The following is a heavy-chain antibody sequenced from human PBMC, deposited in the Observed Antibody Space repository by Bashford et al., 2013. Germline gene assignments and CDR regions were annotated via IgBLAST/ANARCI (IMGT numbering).Heavy chain of an antibody. J-gene: IGHJ1*01. CDR2: ISPADSDT. Sequence: WVRQMPGKGLEWMGLISPADSDTRYSPSFLGQVTISVDKSINTAYLQSSGLQASDTATYYCARGKESWLQNYLAHWGQGTLVTVSS. D-gene: IGHD5-24*01. V-gene: IGHV5-51*01. CDR3: ARGKESWLQNYLAH.